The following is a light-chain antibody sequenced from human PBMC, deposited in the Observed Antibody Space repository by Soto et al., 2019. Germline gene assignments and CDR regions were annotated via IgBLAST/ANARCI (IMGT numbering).Light chain of an antibody. V-gene: IGKV3-15*01. Sequence: EVVMTQSPVTLSVSPGERVVLFCRASQFITGNLAWYQRKPGQGPRLLIYGASTRATGIPARFSGSWSGTECTLTISSLQSEDLGFYYCQQYNFWPLTFSGGTKVEIK. CDR1: QFITGN. J-gene: IGKJ4*01. CDR3: QQYNFWPLT. CDR2: GAS.